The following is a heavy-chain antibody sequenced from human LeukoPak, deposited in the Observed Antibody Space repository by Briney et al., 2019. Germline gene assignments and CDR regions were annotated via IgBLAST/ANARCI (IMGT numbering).Heavy chain of an antibody. Sequence: GGSLRLSCAASGFTFSSYGMHWVRQAPGKGLEWVAVISYDGSNKYYADSVKGRFTISRDNSKNTLYLQMNSLRAEDTAVYYCAKGRRAPLVGTITKSWIDYWGQGTLVTVSS. CDR3: AKGRRAPLVGTITKSWIDY. V-gene: IGHV3-30*18. D-gene: IGHD1-7*01. CDR1: GFTFSSYG. J-gene: IGHJ4*02. CDR2: ISYDGSNK.